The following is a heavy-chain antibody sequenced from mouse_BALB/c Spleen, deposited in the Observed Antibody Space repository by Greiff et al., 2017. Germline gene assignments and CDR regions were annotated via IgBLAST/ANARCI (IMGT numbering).Heavy chain of an antibody. CDR1: GFTFSSYA. J-gene: IGHJ2*01. Sequence: EVMLVESGGGLVKPGGSLKLSCAASGFTFSSYAMSWVRQSPEKRLEWVAEISSGGSYTYYPDTVTGRFTISRDNAKNTLYLEMSSLRSEDTAMYYCARFWDGGYFDYWGQGTTLTVSS. V-gene: IGHV5-9-4*01. D-gene: IGHD4-1*01. CDR2: ISSGGSYT. CDR3: ARFWDGGYFDY.